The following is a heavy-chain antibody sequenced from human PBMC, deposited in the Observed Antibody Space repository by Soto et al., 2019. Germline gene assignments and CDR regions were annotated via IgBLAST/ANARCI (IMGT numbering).Heavy chain of an antibody. CDR3: ARRRYDTVWGSYRSLYFDY. CDR1: GGSFSGYF. J-gene: IGHJ4*02. V-gene: IGHV4-34*01. D-gene: IGHD3-16*02. CDR2: INHIRSI. Sequence: NPSETLSLTCAVYGGSFSGYFWTWIRQPPGKGLEWIGEINHIRSIHYNPSLKSRVTMSVDTSKSQFSLSLSSVTAADTAVYYCARRRYDTVWGSYRSLYFDYWGQGTLVTVSS.